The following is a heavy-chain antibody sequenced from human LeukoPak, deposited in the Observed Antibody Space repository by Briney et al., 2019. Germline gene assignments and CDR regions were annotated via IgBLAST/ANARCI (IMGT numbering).Heavy chain of an antibody. CDR1: GFTFSDYW. V-gene: IGHV3-7*03. J-gene: IGHJ4*02. CDR3: ARPLLSLDY. CDR2: IKQDGSEK. D-gene: IGHD1-26*01. Sequence: PGGSLRLSCTASGFTFSDYWMTWVRQAPGKGLEWVANIKQDGSEKYYVDSVKGRFTISRDNAKNSPYLQMNSLRAEDTAVYYCARPLLSLDYWGQGTLVTVSS.